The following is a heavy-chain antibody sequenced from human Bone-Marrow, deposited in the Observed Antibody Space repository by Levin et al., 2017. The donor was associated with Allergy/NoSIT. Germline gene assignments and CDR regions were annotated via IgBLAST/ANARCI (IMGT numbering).Heavy chain of an antibody. Sequence: PGGSLRLSCAASGFTFSNFDMHWVRQTAGKGLEWISAIGTAADTFYSDSVKGRFTISRENAKNSLYLQMNSLRAGDAAVYYGGRAQRGGLSLAAGETDCFDSWGQGTLVTVYS. CDR2: IGTAADT. D-gene: IGHD6-25*01. V-gene: IGHV3-13*01. CDR3: GRAQRGGLSLAAGETDCFDS. J-gene: IGHJ4*02. CDR1: GFTFSNFD.